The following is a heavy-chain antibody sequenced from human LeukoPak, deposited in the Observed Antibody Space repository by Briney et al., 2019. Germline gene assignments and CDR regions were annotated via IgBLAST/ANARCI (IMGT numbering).Heavy chain of an antibody. V-gene: IGHV4-59*06. Sequence: SETLSLTCTVSGGSISSYYWSWIRQPPGKGLEWIGYIYYSGSTYYNPSLKSRVTISVDTSKNQFSLKLSSVTAADTAVYYCAGYYDSEGPIWGQGTLVTVSS. J-gene: IGHJ4*02. D-gene: IGHD3-22*01. CDR3: AGYYDSEGPI. CDR1: GGSISSYY. CDR2: IYYSGST.